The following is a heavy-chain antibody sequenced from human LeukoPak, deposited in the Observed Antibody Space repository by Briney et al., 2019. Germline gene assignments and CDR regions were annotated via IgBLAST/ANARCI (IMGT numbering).Heavy chain of an antibody. Sequence: SETLSLTCSVSDDSITMYYWTWIRQPPGKGLEWIGYVDHTGSTYYNPPLRSRVTISVDTSKNQFSLKLNSVTAADTAVYYCARLGSSWFDPWGQGTLVTVSS. CDR1: DDSITMYY. D-gene: IGHD2-15*01. V-gene: IGHV4-59*08. J-gene: IGHJ5*02. CDR2: VDHTGST. CDR3: ARLGSSWFDP.